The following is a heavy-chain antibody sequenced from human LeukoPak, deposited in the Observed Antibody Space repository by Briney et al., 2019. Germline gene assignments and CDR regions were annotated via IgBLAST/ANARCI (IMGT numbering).Heavy chain of an antibody. CDR3: ARSLRVRGVPDYMDV. J-gene: IGHJ6*03. CDR2: ISGSGGST. CDR1: GFTFRSYG. V-gene: IGHV3-23*01. Sequence: QPGGSLRLSCAASGFTFRSYGMSWVRQAPGKGLEWVSSISGSGGSTYFADSVKGRFTISRDNSKNTLYLQMNSLRAEDTAVYYCARSLRVRGVPDYMDVWGKGTTVTVYS. D-gene: IGHD3-10*01.